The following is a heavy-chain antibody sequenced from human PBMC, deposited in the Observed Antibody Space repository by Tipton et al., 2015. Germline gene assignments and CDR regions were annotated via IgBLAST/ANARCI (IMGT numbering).Heavy chain of an antibody. Sequence: TLSLTCTVSGGSVTSGSYYWSWIRQPPGKGLEWIGYISYTDGAHYNPALKSRVTISVDTSKNQFSLTLNSVAAADTAVYYCARDLEHGMDVWGHGTGVTVSS. J-gene: IGHJ6*02. CDR2: ISYTDGA. CDR1: GGSVTSGSYY. V-gene: IGHV4-61*01. D-gene: IGHD5-24*01. CDR3: ARDLEHGMDV.